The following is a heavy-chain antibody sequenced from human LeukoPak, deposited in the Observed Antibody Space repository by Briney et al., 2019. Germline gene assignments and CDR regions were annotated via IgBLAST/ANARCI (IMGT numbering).Heavy chain of an antibody. V-gene: IGHV3-30*04. CDR2: ISYDGSNK. CDR1: GFTFSSYA. CDR3: ARGIFRGYSYGPNFDY. J-gene: IGHJ4*02. Sequence: GRSLRLSCAASGFTFSSYAMHWVRQAPGKGLEWVAVISYDGSNKYYADSVKGRFTISRDNSKNTLYLQMNSLRAEDTAVYYCARGIFRGYSYGPNFDYWGQGTLVTVSS. D-gene: IGHD5-18*01.